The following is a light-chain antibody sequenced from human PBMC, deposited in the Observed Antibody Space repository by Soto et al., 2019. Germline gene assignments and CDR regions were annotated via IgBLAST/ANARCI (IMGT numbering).Light chain of an antibody. V-gene: IGKV4-1*01. CDR2: WAS. CDR3: QQYYSSPLT. Sequence: DIVMTQCPDSLAVSLGERATINCKSSQSVLYRSNNKHFLAWYQQKPGQPPKLLIYWASTRESGVPDRFSGSGSGTDFTLTISSLQAEDVAVYYCQQYYSSPLTFGGGTKVEIK. CDR1: QSVLYRSNNKHF. J-gene: IGKJ4*01.